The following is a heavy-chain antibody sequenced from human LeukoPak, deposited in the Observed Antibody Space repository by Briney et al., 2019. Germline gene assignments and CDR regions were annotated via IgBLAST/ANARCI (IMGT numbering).Heavy chain of an antibody. Sequence: PGGSLRLSCAASGFTFSSYSMNWVRQAPGKGLEWVSYISSSSSTIYYADSVKGRFTISRDNAKNSLYLQMNSLRAEDTAVYYCARDQERWIQLWLDYWGQGTLVTVSS. J-gene: IGHJ4*02. CDR2: ISSSSSTI. V-gene: IGHV3-48*01. CDR3: ARDQERWIQLWLDY. D-gene: IGHD5-18*01. CDR1: GFTFSSYS.